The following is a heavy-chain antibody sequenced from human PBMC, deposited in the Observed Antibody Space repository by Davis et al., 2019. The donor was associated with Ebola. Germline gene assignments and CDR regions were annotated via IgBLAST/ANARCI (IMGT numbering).Heavy chain of an antibody. D-gene: IGHD1-20*01. CDR3: AKGNLITGTDYFDY. V-gene: IGHV3-7*03. J-gene: IGHJ4*02. CDR1: GFTFSSYW. Sequence: LSLTCAASGFTFSSYWMSWVRQAPGKGLEWVANIKQDGSEKYYVDSVKGRFTISRDNSKDTVYLQMDSLRAEDTAIYYCAKGNLITGTDYFDYWGQGALVTVSS. CDR2: IKQDGSEK.